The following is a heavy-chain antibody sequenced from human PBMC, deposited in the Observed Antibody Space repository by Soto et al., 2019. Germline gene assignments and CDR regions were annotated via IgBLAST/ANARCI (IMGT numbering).Heavy chain of an antibody. CDR3: ARLPGYSSGWYPLYYYYGMDV. J-gene: IGHJ6*02. CDR2: IYYSGST. D-gene: IGHD6-19*01. CDR1: GVSISTYY. V-gene: IGHV4-59*08. Sequence: PSETLSLTCTVSGVSISTYYWSWIRQPPGKGLEWIGYIYYSGSTNYNPSLKSRVTISVDTSKNQFSLKLSSVTAADTAVYYCARLPGYSSGWYPLYYYYGMDVWGQGTTVS.